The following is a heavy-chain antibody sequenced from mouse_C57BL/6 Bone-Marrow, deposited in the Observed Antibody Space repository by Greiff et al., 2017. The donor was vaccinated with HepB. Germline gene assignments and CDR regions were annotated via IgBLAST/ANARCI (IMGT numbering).Heavy chain of an antibody. Sequence: VQLQQSGAELVKPGASVKLSCTASGFNFKDYYMHWVRQRPEQGLEWIGNIDPEDGETKYLATFKGKFTITADKSTNTLYLQISSLTSEDTATYYCARERLRRAFDYWGQGTTVTVSS. V-gene: IGHV14-2*01. CDR1: GFNFKDYY. D-gene: IGHD2-4*01. CDR3: ARERLRRAFDY. CDR2: IDPEDGET. J-gene: IGHJ4*01.